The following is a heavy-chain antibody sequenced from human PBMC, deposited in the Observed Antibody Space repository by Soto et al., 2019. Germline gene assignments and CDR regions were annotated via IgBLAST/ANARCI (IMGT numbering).Heavy chain of an antibody. Sequence: QVQLVQSGAEVKKPGASVKVSCKASGYTFTSYGISWGRQPPGQGLEWLGWSSGYNGNTNYAQKVQGRVRMTTDTSKSTAYMELRSLRSDDTAVYYCARDYYYDSSGSLDYWGQGTLVTVSS. CDR2: SSGYNGNT. V-gene: IGHV1-18*01. J-gene: IGHJ4*02. CDR3: ARDYYYDSSGSLDY. CDR1: GYTFTSYG. D-gene: IGHD3-22*01.